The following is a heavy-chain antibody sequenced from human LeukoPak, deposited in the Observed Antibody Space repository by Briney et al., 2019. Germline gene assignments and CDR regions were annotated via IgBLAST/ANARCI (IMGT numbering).Heavy chain of an antibody. J-gene: IGHJ6*02. CDR3: ARLKRYYDFWTPGMDV. CDR1: GYTFTGYY. D-gene: IGHD3-3*01. Sequence: ASVKVSCKAPGYTFTGYYIHWGRQAPGQGPEWMGWIYPHSGGTNYAQKFQGRVTMTRDTSISTAYMELSRLRSDDTAVYYCARLKRYYDFWTPGMDVWGQGTTATVSS. CDR2: IYPHSGGT. V-gene: IGHV1-2*02.